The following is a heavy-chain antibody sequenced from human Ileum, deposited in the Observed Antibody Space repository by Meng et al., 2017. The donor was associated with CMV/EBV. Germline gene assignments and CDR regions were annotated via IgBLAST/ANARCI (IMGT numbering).Heavy chain of an antibody. D-gene: IGHD3-9*01. Sequence: GESLKISCAASGLTFRSNAMRWVRQAPGKGLEWVSYISASGSSIYYAESVKGRFTISRDNAKNSVYLQMNSLRAADTAVYYCASNDILTGFDYWGQGTRVTVSS. CDR1: GLTFRSNA. CDR3: ASNDILTGFDY. CDR2: ISASGSSI. V-gene: IGHV3-48*03. J-gene: IGHJ4*02.